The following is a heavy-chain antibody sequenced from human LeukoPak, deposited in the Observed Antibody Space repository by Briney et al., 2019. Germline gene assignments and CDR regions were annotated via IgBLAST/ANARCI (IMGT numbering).Heavy chain of an antibody. Sequence: PSETLSLTCTVSGGSISSYYWSWIRQPPGKGLEWIGYIYYSGSTNYNPSLKSRVTISVDTSKNQFSLKLSSVTAADTGVYYCARVGGGDNYYYYYYCMDVWGKGTTVTVSS. V-gene: IGHV4-59*01. CDR3: ARVGGGDNYYYYYYCMDV. CDR1: GGSISSYY. D-gene: IGHD5-24*01. CDR2: IYYSGST. J-gene: IGHJ6*03.